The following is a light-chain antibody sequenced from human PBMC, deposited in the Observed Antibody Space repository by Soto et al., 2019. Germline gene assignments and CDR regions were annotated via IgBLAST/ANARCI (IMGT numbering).Light chain of an antibody. Sequence: QSALTQPASVSGSPGQSITISCTGTSSDVGGYNYVSWYQQHPGKAPKLMIYEVSNRPSGVSNRFSGSKSGNTASLTISGVQTEDEADYYCSSYRSSNTGVFGGGTKVTVL. V-gene: IGLV2-14*01. CDR1: SSDVGGYNY. J-gene: IGLJ2*01. CDR3: SSYRSSNTGV. CDR2: EVS.